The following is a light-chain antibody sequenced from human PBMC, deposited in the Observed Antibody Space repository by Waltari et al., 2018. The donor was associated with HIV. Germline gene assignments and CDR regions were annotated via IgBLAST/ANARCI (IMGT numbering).Light chain of an antibody. Sequence: QSALTQPPSASGSPGQSVTISCTGTRSDVGGYNFVSWYQQHPGKAPKLLIFEATKRPSGVPYRFSGSKSGNTASLTVSGLQAEDEADYYCSSYAGSSTLMFGGGTKLTVL. CDR2: EAT. V-gene: IGLV2-8*01. J-gene: IGLJ3*02. CDR3: SSYAGSSTLM. CDR1: RSDVGGYNF.